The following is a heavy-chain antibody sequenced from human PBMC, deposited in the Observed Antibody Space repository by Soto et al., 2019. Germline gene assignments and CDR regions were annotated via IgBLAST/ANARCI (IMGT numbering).Heavy chain of an antibody. CDR1: GFTFSSYG. J-gene: IGHJ4*02. D-gene: IGHD6-13*01. Sequence: QVQLVESGGGVVQPGRSLRLSCAASGFTFSSYGMHWVRQAPGKGLEWVAVIWYDGSNKYYADSVKGRFTISRDNSKNTLYLQMNSLRAEDTAVYYCARGSGSRWSLPLYWGQGTLVTVSS. CDR3: ARGSGSRWSLPLY. CDR2: IWYDGSNK. V-gene: IGHV3-33*01.